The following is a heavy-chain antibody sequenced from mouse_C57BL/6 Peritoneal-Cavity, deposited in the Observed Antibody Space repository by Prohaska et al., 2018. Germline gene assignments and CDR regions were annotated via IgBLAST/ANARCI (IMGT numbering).Heavy chain of an antibody. CDR3: ARTGNWTFDY. D-gene: IGHD4-1*01. V-gene: IGHV1-52*01. CDR2: DSET. J-gene: IGHJ2*01. Sequence: DSETHYNQKFKDKATLTVDKSSSTAYMQLSSLTSEDSAVYYCARTGNWTFDYWGQGTTITVSS.